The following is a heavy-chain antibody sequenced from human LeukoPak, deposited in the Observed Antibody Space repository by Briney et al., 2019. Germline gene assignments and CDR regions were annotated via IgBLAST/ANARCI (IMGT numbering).Heavy chain of an antibody. CDR1: GYTFTSYY. CDR2: INPSGGST. CDR3: ARDGMAFDVFDI. V-gene: IGHV1-46*01. Sequence: ASVKVSCKASGYTFTSYYMHWVRQAPGQGLEWMGIINPSGGSTSYAQKFQGRVTMTRDMSTSTVYVELSSLRSEDTAVYYCARDGMAFDVFDIWGQGTMVTVSS. J-gene: IGHJ3*02. D-gene: IGHD1-14*01.